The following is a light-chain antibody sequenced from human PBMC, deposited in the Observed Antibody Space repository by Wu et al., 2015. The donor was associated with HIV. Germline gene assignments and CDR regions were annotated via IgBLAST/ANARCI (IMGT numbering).Light chain of an antibody. CDR1: QDIFTY. Sequence: IQLTQSPSSLSASIGDRVNITCRASQDIFTYLAWYQQTPGKAPRVLIYDASTLQSGVSSRFSGSGSGADFTLTISGLQREDFAVYFCQQLNSFPSTF. V-gene: IGKV1-13*02. CDR3: QQLNSFPST. J-gene: IGKJ5*01. CDR2: DAS.